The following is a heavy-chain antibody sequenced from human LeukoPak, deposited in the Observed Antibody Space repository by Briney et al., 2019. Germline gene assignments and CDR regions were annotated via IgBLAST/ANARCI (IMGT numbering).Heavy chain of an antibody. CDR1: GYTFTDYY. V-gene: IGHV1-2*02. J-gene: IGHJ3*02. D-gene: IGHD2-15*01. Sequence: ASVKVSCKASGYTFTDYYMHWVRQAPGQGLEWMGWINPNSGGTNYAQKFQGRVTMTRDTSITPAYMEVNSLTSDDTATYYCARDGGFDIWGQGTMVTVSS. CDR3: ARDGGFDI. CDR2: INPNSGGT.